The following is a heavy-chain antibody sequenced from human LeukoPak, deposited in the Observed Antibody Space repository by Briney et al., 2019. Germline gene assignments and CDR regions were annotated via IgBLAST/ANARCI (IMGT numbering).Heavy chain of an antibody. CDR2: IYTSGST. CDR1: GGSISSGSYY. V-gene: IGHV4-61*02. Sequence: SETLSLTCTVSGGSISSGSYYWSWIRQPAGKGLEWIGRIYTSGSTNYNPSLKCRVTISVDTSKNQFSLKLSSVTAADTAVYYCARDNVVVPGAWEVRHDYWGQGTLVTVSS. D-gene: IGHD2-2*01. CDR3: ARDNVVVPGAWEVRHDY. J-gene: IGHJ4*02.